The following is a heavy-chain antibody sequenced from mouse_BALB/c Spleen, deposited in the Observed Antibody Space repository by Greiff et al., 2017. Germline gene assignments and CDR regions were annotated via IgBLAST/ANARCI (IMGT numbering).Heavy chain of an antibody. CDR1: GFTFSSYT. Sequence: EVMLVESGGGLVQPGGSLKLSCAASGFTFSSYTMSWVRQTPEKRLEWVAYISNGGGSTYYPDTVKGRFTISRDNAKNTLYLQMSSLKSEDTAMYYCARLPPSIYYDYDLWFAYWGQGTLVTVSA. J-gene: IGHJ3*01. CDR2: ISNGGGST. V-gene: IGHV5-12-2*01. D-gene: IGHD2-4*01. CDR3: ARLPPSIYYDYDLWFAY.